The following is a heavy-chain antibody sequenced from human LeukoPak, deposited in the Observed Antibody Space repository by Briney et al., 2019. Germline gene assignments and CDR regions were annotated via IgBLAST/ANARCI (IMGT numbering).Heavy chain of an antibody. J-gene: IGHJ4*02. Sequence: SETLSLTCTVSGYSVSSGYDWGWIRQPPGKGLEWIGSISHSGSTYYSPSLKSRVTISVDTSKNQFSLKLSSVTAADTAVYFCARRVAYSGSSGGFDSWGQGTLVTVSS. CDR3: ARRVAYSGSSGGFDS. CDR2: ISHSGST. D-gene: IGHD6-6*01. V-gene: IGHV4-38-2*02. CDR1: GYSVSSGYD.